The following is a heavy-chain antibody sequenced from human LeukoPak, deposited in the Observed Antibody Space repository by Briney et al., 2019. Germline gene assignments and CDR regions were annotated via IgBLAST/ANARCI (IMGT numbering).Heavy chain of an antibody. J-gene: IGHJ4*02. CDR3: ARDPEDTAMVMVDY. CDR1: GFTFNTYN. Sequence: PGGSLRLSCAASGFTFNTYNMNWVRQAPGQGLEWVSSITSSSSYIYYADSVKGRFTISRDNAKNSLYLQMNSLRAEDTAVYYCARDPEDTAMVMVDYWGQGTLVTVSS. CDR2: ITSSSSYI. V-gene: IGHV3-21*01. D-gene: IGHD5-18*01.